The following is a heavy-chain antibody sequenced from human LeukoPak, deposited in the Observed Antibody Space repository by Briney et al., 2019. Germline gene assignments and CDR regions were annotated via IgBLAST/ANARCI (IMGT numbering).Heavy chain of an antibody. CDR1: GFTFGSYG. J-gene: IGHJ4*02. CDR2: ISYDGSNK. V-gene: IGHV3-30*18. CDR3: AKDQGYDFWSGYGTTGLGFDY. Sequence: GGSLRLSCAASGFTFGSYGMHWVRQAPGKGLEWVAVISYDGSNKYYADSVKGRFTISRDNSKNTLYLQMNSLRAEDTAVYYCAKDQGYDFWSGYGTTGLGFDYWGQGTLVTVSS. D-gene: IGHD3-3*01.